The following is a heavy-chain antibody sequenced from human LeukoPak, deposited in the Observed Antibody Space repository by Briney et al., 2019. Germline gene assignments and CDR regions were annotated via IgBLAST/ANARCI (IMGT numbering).Heavy chain of an antibody. CDR1: GGSISSYY. D-gene: IGHD1-26*01. J-gene: IGHJ6*03. Sequence: PSETLSLTCTVSGGSISSYYWSWIWQPPGKGLEWIGYIYYSGSTNYNPSLKGRVTISVDTSKNQFSLKLSSVTAADTAVYYCARGSNSGSYYYYYYMDVWGKGTTVTVSS. V-gene: IGHV4-59*01. CDR3: ARGSNSGSYYYYYYMDV. CDR2: IYYSGST.